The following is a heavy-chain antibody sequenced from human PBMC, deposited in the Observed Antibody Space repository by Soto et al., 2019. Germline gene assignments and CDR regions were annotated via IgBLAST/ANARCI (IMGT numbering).Heavy chain of an antibody. V-gene: IGHV4-30-2*01. D-gene: IGHD2-15*01. J-gene: IGHJ5*02. CDR1: GGSISSGGYS. CDR2: IYHSGST. CDR3: ARVEGLPTSIWFDP. Sequence: PSETLSLTCAVSGGSISSGGYSWSWIRQPPGKGLEWIGYIYHSGSTYYNPSLKSRVTISVDTSKNQFSLKLSSVTAADTAVYYCARVEGLPTSIWFDPWGQGTLVTVSS.